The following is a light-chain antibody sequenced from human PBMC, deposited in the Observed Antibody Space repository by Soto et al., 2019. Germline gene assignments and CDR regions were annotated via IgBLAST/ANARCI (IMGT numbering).Light chain of an antibody. CDR2: INN. CDR1: TSNIGSNS. J-gene: IGLJ1*01. V-gene: IGLV1-44*01. Sequence: QSVLTQPPSASGTPGQRVTISCPGSTSNIGSNSVNWYQQLPGTAPKLLIYINNQRPSGVPDRFSGSKSGNSASLAISGLQSEDEADYYCATWDDSLSGYVFGTGTKVTVL. CDR3: ATWDDSLSGYV.